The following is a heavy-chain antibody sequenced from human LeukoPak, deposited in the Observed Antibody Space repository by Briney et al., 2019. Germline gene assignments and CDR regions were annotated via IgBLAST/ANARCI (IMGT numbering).Heavy chain of an antibody. V-gene: IGHV3-66*01. D-gene: IGHD3-22*01. CDR2: IYSGGST. J-gene: IGHJ4*02. Sequence: GGSLRLSCAASGFTVSSNYMSWVCQAPGKGLEWVSVIYSGGSTYYADSVKGRFTISRDNSKNTLYLHMNRMRAEDTAVYYCARDDSSRNYYDSSGYFGSPTFDYWGQGTLVTVSS. CDR1: GFTVSSNY. CDR3: ARDDSSRNYYDSSGYFGSPTFDY.